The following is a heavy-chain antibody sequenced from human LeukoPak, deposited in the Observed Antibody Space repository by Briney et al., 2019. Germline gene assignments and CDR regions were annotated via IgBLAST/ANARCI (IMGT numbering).Heavy chain of an antibody. D-gene: IGHD3-22*01. CDR3: ASRSQEIRGGGNSYYYDRGLRYYGMDV. CDR1: GFTVSSNY. Sequence: GGSLRLSCAASGFTVSSNYMSWVRQAPGKGLEWVSVIYSGGSTYYADSVKGRFTISRDNSKNTLYLQMNSLRAEDTAVYYCASRSQEIRGGGNSYYYDRGLRYYGMDVWGQGTTVTVSS. CDR2: IYSGGST. J-gene: IGHJ6*02. V-gene: IGHV3-66*01.